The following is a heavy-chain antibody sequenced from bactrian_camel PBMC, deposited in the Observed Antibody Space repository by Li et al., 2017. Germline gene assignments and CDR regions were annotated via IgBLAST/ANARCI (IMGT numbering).Heavy chain of an antibody. CDR1: GFSFSNNG. CDR2: IATDGTST. Sequence: QVQLVESGGGLVQPGGSLRLSCAASGFSFSNNGMSWVRQVPGKGLDWVSGIATDGTSTLYSDSVKGRFTISPGNATNTVSLQMNSLKPEDTAMYYCAADRMACLRPSVQLAAYNFWGQGTQVTVS. V-gene: IGHV3S9*01. J-gene: IGHJ4*01. CDR3: AADRMACLRPSVQLAAYNF.